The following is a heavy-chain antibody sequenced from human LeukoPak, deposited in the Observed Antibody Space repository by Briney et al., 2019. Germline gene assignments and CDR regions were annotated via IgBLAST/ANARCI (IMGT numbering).Heavy chain of an antibody. CDR2: ISGSGGST. CDR1: GFTFSSYA. D-gene: IGHD6-6*01. J-gene: IGHJ5*02. Sequence: GGSLRLSCAAPGFTFSSYAMSWVRQAPGKGLEWVSAISGSGGSTYYANSVKGRFTISRDNSKNTLYLQMNSLRAEDTAVYYCAKGPAPSIAARPGSWFDPWGQGTLVTVSS. CDR3: AKGPAPSIAARPGSWFDP. V-gene: IGHV3-23*01.